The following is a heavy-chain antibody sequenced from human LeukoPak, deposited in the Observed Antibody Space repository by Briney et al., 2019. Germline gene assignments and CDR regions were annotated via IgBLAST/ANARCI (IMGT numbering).Heavy chain of an antibody. CDR3: ARGAPRITMIPFDY. D-gene: IGHD3-22*01. J-gene: IGHJ4*02. CDR1: GGSISSGGYY. V-gene: IGHV4-31*03. CDR2: IYYSGST. Sequence: SETLSLTCTVSGGSISSGGYYWSWIRQHPGKGLGWIGYIYYSGSTYYNPSLKSRVTISVDTSKNQFSLKLSSVTAADTAVYYCARGAPRITMIPFDYWGQGTLVTVSS.